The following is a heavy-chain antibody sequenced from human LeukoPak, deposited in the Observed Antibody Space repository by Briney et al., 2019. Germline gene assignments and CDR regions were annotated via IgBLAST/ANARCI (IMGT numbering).Heavy chain of an antibody. CDR1: GYTLTELS. Sequence: ASVKVSCKVSGYTLTELSMHWVRQAPGKGLEWMGGFDPEDGETIYAQKFQGRVTMTEDTSTDTAYMELSSLRSEDTAVYYCATGWFGELRRAEFDYWGQGTLVTVSS. CDR3: ATGWFGELRRAEFDY. V-gene: IGHV1-24*01. J-gene: IGHJ4*02. CDR2: FDPEDGET. D-gene: IGHD3-10*01.